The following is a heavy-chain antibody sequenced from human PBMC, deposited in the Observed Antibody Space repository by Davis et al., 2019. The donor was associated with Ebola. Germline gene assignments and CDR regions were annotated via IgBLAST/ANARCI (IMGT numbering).Heavy chain of an antibody. Sequence: ASVKVSCKASGYTFTSYGISWVRQAPGQRFEWMGWINAGNGNTEYSQNFQGRVTIIRDTSASTAYVELSSLRPEDTAVYYCARVYCSRTSCQYYFDYWGQGTLVTVSS. CDR3: ARVYCSRTSCQYYFDY. D-gene: IGHD2-2*01. CDR2: INAGNGNT. J-gene: IGHJ4*02. CDR1: GYTFTSYG. V-gene: IGHV1-3*01.